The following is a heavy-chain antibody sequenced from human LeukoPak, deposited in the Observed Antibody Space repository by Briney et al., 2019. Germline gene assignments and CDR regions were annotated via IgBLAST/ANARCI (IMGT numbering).Heavy chain of an antibody. CDR2: INSDGSST. CDR1: GFTFSSYW. Sequence: GGSLRLSCAASGFTFSSYWMHWVRQAPGKGLVWVSRINSDGSSTSYADSVKGRFTISRDNAKSTLYLQMNSLRAEDTAVYYCARDHRMITFGGVIEVFDYWGQGTLVTVSS. CDR3: ARDHRMITFGGVIEVFDY. D-gene: IGHD3-16*02. V-gene: IGHV3-74*01. J-gene: IGHJ4*02.